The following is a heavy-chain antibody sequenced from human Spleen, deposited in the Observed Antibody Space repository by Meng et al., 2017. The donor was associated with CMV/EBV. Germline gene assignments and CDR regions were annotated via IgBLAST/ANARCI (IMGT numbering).Heavy chain of an antibody. D-gene: IGHD2-2*01. CDR3: ATRDVVVPAASGWFDP. J-gene: IGHJ5*02. V-gene: IGHV3-7*01. Sequence: SGFTFSSYRMSWVRQAPGKGLEWVANIKQDGSEKYYVDSVKGRFTISRDNAKNSLYLQMNSLRAEDTAVYYCATRDVVVPAASGWFDPWGQGTLVTVSS. CDR1: GFTFSSYR. CDR2: IKQDGSEK.